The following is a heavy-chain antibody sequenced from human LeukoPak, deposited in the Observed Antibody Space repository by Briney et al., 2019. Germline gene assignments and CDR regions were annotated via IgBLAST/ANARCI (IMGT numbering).Heavy chain of an antibody. V-gene: IGHV1-2*02. Sequence: GASVKVSCKASGYTFNSNYMHWVRQAPGQGLEWMGWINPNSGGTNYAQKFQGRVTMTRDTSISTAYMELSRLRSDDTAVYYCARVPWELEPHGAFDIWGQGTMVTVSS. CDR1: GYTFNSNY. D-gene: IGHD1-1*01. CDR3: ARVPWELEPHGAFDI. CDR2: INPNSGGT. J-gene: IGHJ3*02.